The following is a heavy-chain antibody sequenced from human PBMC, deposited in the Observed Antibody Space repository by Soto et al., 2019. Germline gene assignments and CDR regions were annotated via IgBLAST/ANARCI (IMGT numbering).Heavy chain of an antibody. CDR2: ISASDNT. D-gene: IGHD6-13*01. CDR1: GFTFSNYG. V-gene: IGHV3-23*01. J-gene: IGHJ5*02. Sequence: EVQLLESGGGLVQAGGGSLRLSCAASGFTFSNYGMSWVRQAPGKGLEWVSGISASDNTYYADSVKGRFTISRDNSNHTLYLRMSSLRAEDTAVYYCAKEWAAVGIPWFDPWGQGTLVTVSS. CDR3: AKEWAAVGIPWFDP.